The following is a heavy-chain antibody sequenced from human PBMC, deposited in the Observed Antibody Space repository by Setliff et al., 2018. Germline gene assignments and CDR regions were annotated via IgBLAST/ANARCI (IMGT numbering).Heavy chain of an antibody. D-gene: IGHD3-10*01. V-gene: IGHV4-4*07. CDR3: AASRAYTGAVEEWFLPKTFDF. CDR1: GDSISNYY. J-gene: IGHJ4*02. CDR2: IYVTEST. Sequence: KTSETLSLTCTVSGDSISNYYWNWIRQPAGKGLEWIGHIYVTESTKYNPSLKSRVTLSIDTSKNQFSLKLSSVTAADAALYYCAASRAYTGAVEEWFLPKTFDFWGQGSPVTVSS.